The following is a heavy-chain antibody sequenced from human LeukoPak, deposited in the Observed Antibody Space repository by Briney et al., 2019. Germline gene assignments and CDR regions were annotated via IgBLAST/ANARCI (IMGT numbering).Heavy chain of an antibody. CDR1: GLTFTKYW. Sequence: GGSLRLSCAASGLTFTKYWMHWVRQAPGKGLVWFSRVTGDGTGTTYADSVRGRFTISRDNAKNTVYLQMNSLRVEDTAVYFCATGLGFYYDYWGQGTLVTVS. D-gene: IGHD2/OR15-2a*01. CDR2: VTGDGTGT. J-gene: IGHJ4*02. V-gene: IGHV3-74*03. CDR3: ATGLGFYYDY.